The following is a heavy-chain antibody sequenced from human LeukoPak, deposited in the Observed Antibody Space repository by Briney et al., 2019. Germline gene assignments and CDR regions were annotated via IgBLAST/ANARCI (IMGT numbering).Heavy chain of an antibody. CDR1: GGSFSGYY. V-gene: IGHV4-34*01. CDR3: ARLNFDWLSRAAYYYYGMDV. J-gene: IGHJ6*02. Sequence: SETLSLTCAVYGGSFSGYYWSWIRQPPGEGLEWIGEINHSGSTNYNPSLKSRVTTSVDTSKNQFSLKLSSVTAADTAVYYCARLNFDWLSRAAYYYYGMDVWGQGTTVTVSS. D-gene: IGHD3-9*01. CDR2: INHSGST.